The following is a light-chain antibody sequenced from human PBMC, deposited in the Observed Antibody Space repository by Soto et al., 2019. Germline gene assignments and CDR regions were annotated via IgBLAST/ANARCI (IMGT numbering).Light chain of an antibody. J-gene: IGKJ1*01. CDR3: QQANSVPWT. Sequence: IQMTQSPSSVSASVGDRVILTCRASQRISSWLAWYHQRPGKAPELLIYATSTLETGVPSRFSGSGSGRDFTLTISSLQPEDLGTYFCQQANSVPWTFGQGTKVEVK. CDR2: ATS. CDR1: QRISSW. V-gene: IGKV1-12*01.